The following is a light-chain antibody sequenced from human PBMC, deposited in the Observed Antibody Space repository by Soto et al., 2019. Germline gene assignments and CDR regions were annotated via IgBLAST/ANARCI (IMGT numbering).Light chain of an antibody. Sequence: QSALTQPASVSGSPGQSITISCTGTSRDVGCYNYVSWYQHHPGKAPKLMIYDVSNRPSGVSNRFSGSKSGNTASLIISGLQAEDEADYYCSSYTSSSTLSTYVFGTGPKVTVL. V-gene: IGLV2-14*03. J-gene: IGLJ1*01. CDR3: SSYTSSSTLSTYV. CDR1: SRDVGCYNY. CDR2: DVS.